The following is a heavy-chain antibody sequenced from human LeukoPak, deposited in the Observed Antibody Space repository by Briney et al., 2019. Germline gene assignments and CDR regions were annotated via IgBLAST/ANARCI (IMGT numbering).Heavy chain of an antibody. Sequence: GGSLRLSCAVSGITLSNYGMSWVRQPPGKGLQWVSAISNDGGGTTYADFVKGRFTIYRDNSKNTLFLQMSSLRAEDTALYYCAKGGSGYFADLWGQGTLVTVSS. CDR3: AKGGSGYFADL. J-gene: IGHJ5*02. D-gene: IGHD3-22*01. CDR1: GITLSNYG. CDR2: ISNDGGGT. V-gene: IGHV3-23*01.